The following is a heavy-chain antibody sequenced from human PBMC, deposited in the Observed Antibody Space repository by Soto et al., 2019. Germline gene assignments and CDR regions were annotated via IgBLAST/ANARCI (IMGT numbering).Heavy chain of an antibody. V-gene: IGHV4-30-2*01. D-gene: IGHD3-3*01. CDR1: GGSISSGGYS. CDR3: ARAGLRFLEWLDY. Sequence: SETLSLTCAVSGGSISSGGYSWSWIRQPPGKGLEWIGYIYHSGSTYYNPSLKSRVTISVDRSKNQFSLKLSSVTAADTAVYYCARAGLRFLEWLDYWGQGTLVTVSS. CDR2: IYHSGST. J-gene: IGHJ4*02.